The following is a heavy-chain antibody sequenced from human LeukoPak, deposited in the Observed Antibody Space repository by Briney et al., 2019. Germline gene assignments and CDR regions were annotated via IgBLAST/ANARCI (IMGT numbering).Heavy chain of an antibody. D-gene: IGHD1-26*01. CDR2: ISGGGGST. V-gene: IGHV3-23*01. CDR3: AKGGKWDVTPFDY. J-gene: IGHJ4*02. CDR1: XFTFTSYS. Sequence: GSXXLXCXAXXFTFTSYSMNWVRQAPGKGLEWVSTISGGGGSTYYADSVKGRFTISRDNSKNTLYLQVNSLRAEDTAVYYCAKGGKWDVTPFDYWGQGTLVTVSS.